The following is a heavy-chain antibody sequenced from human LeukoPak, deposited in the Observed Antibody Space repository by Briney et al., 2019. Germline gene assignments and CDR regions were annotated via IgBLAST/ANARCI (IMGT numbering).Heavy chain of an antibody. Sequence: GRSLRLSCAASGFTFSNYAMSWVRQAPGKGLEWVSVIYSGGSTNYADSVKGRFTISRDNSKNTLYLQMNSLRAEDTAVYYCARDLSGPLDYWGQGTLVTVSS. CDR2: IYSGGST. CDR1: GFTFSNYA. D-gene: IGHD5-12*01. CDR3: ARDLSGPLDY. J-gene: IGHJ4*02. V-gene: IGHV3-66*01.